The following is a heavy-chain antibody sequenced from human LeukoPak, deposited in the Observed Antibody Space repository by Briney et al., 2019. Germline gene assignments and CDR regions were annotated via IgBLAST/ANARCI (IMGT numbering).Heavy chain of an antibody. CDR2: IFSNDEK. J-gene: IGHJ4*02. CDR3: ARDAYYYDSSGYYRRNYFDY. D-gene: IGHD3-22*01. Sequence: SGPVLVKPTETLTLTCTVSGFSLSNARMGVSWIHQPPGKALEWLAHIFSNDEKSYSTSLKSRLTISKDTSKSQVVLTMTNMDPVDTATYYCARDAYYYDSSGYYRRNYFDYWGQGTLVTVSS. CDR1: GFSLSNARMG. V-gene: IGHV2-26*01.